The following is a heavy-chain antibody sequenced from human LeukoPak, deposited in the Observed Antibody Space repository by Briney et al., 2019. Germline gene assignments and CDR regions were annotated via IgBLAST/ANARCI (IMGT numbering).Heavy chain of an antibody. CDR2: VYYAGIT. V-gene: IGHV4-59*01. CDR1: GDSIGTYY. J-gene: IGHJ4*02. CDR3: ARQGYKSGWYPTFDF. D-gene: IGHD6-19*01. Sequence: KASETLPLTCTVSGDSIGTYYWSWIRRPPGKGLEWIGHVYYAGITDYNPSLQSRVTISVDPSRNQLSLKLNSVTAADTAVYYCARQGYKSGWYPTFDFWGPGTQVIVSS.